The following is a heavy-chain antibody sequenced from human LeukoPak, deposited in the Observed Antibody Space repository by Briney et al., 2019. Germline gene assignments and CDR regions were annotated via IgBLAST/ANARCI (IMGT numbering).Heavy chain of an antibody. J-gene: IGHJ5*02. CDR2: IYYSGST. D-gene: IGHD3-16*01. V-gene: IGHV4-59*01. CDR1: GGSISNYY. Sequence: PSETLSLTCTVSGGSISNYYWSWIRQPPGKGLEWIGYIYYSGSTNYNPSLKSRVTISVDTSKNQFSLKLSSVTAADTAVYYCARDKGGLWFDPWGQGTLVTVSS. CDR3: ARDKGGLWFDP.